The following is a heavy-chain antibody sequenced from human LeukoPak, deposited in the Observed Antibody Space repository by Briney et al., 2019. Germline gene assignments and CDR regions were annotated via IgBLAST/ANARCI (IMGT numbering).Heavy chain of an antibody. CDR3: ARDMHSSFDY. CDR1: GFTFSAYW. D-gene: IGHD2-2*01. CDR2: IKQDGGEK. J-gene: IGHJ4*02. V-gene: IGHV3-7*05. Sequence: TGGSLRLSCAASGFTFSAYWMSWLRQAPGRGLEWVASIKQDGGEKYYVDSVMGRFTISKDNAKNSLYLQTNSLRVDDTAVYYCARDMHSSFDYWGQGTLVSVSS.